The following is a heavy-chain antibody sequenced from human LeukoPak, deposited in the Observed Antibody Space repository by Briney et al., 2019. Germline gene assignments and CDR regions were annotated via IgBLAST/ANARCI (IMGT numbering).Heavy chain of an antibody. J-gene: IGHJ5*02. CDR2: IIPILGIA. CDR3: ARGLPTDNNWFDP. V-gene: IGHV1-69*04. D-gene: IGHD4-11*01. Sequence: ASVKVSCKASGGTFSSYAISWVRQAPGQGLEWMGRIIPILGIANYAQKSQGRITITADKSTSTAYMELSSLRSEDTAVYYCARGLPTDNNWFDPWGQGTLVTVSS. CDR1: GGTFSSYA.